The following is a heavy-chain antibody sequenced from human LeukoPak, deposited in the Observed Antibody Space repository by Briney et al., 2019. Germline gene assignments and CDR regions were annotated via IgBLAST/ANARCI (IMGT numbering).Heavy chain of an antibody. D-gene: IGHD5-18*01. V-gene: IGHV3-23*01. J-gene: IGHJ5*02. Sequence: GGSLRLSCAASGFTFSSYAMRWVRQAPGKGVEWVSAISGSGGSTYYADSVKGRFTVCRDNDKNTLYLQMNSLRAEDTAVYYCAGTQLWYRDREFDPWGQGTLVTVSP. CDR3: AGTQLWYRDREFDP. CDR1: GFTFSSYA. CDR2: ISGSGGST.